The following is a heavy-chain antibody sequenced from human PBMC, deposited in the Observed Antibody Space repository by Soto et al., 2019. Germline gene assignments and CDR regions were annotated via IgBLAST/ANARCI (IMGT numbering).Heavy chain of an antibody. CDR2: IYSDDST. CDR3: ARDRRGAAHDRYYYYGMDV. D-gene: IGHD1-1*01. J-gene: IGHJ6*01. CDR1: GFTVSSNY. V-gene: IGHV3-66*01. Sequence: EVQLVESGGGLVQPGGSLRLSCAASGFTVSSNYMSWVRQAPGKGLEWVSIIYSDDSTYYADSVKGRFTISRDNSKNTLYLQMNSLRAEDTAVYYCARDRRGAAHDRYYYYGMDVW.